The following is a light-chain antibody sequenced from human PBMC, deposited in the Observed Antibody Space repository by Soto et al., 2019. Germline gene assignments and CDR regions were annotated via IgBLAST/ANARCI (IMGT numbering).Light chain of an antibody. Sequence: QRSPFPSSLSGSGGDRVTLICRASHGVSPPLAWYQQKPGQAPKLLIYDASSWAGGVPSRFTGSGSGTDFTLTISSLQPDDFAAYYCQQYSVYWTFGRGTKVDIK. V-gene: IGKV1-5*02. J-gene: IGKJ1*01. CDR2: DAS. CDR1: HGVSPP. CDR3: QQYSVYWT.